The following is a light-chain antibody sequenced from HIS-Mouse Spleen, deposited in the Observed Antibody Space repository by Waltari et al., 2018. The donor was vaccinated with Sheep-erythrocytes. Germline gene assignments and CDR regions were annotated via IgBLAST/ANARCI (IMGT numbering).Light chain of an antibody. CDR1: SSDGGGYNY. V-gene: IGLV2-11*01. CDR2: DVS. J-gene: IGLJ1*01. Sequence: QSALTQPRSVSGSPGQSVTISCTGTSSDGGGYNYVSWYQQHPGKVPKLMIYDVSKRPSGVPDRFSGSKSGNTASLTISGLQAEDEADYYCCSYAGSYNHVFATGTKVTVL. CDR3: CSYAGSYNHV.